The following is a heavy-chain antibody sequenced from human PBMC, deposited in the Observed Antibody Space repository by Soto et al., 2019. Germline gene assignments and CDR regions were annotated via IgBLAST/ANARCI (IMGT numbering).Heavy chain of an antibody. CDR2: ISSSSSTI. CDR1: GFTFSSYS. J-gene: IGHJ4*02. V-gene: IGHV3-48*02. CDR3: ARSHSSSLLVYYFDY. Sequence: EVQLVESGGGLVKPGGSLRLSCAASGFTFSSYSMNWVRQAPGKGLEWVSYISSSSSTIYYADSVKGRFTISRDNAKNSLYLQMNSLRDEDTAVYYCARSHSSSLLVYYFDYWGQGTLVTVSS. D-gene: IGHD6-6*01.